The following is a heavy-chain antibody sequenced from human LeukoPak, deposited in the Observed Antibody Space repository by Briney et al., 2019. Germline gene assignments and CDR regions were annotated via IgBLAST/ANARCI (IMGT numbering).Heavy chain of an antibody. J-gene: IGHJ4*02. D-gene: IGHD6-19*01. CDR1: GFTFSSYE. CDR3: AKEDRQQWLVDY. V-gene: IGHV3-48*03. CDR2: ISGSGSTI. Sequence: GGSLRLSCAASGFTFSSYEMNWVRQAPGKGLEWVSYISGSGSTIYYADSVKGRFAVSRDNAKSSLYLQMNSLRAEDTAVYYCAKEDRQQWLVDYWGQGTLVTVSS.